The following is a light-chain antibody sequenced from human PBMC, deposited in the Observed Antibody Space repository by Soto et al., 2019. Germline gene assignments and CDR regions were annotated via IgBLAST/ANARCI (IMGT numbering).Light chain of an antibody. Sequence: DIQMTQSPPSLSASVGDRVTITCRASQGIRNFVAWYQQKPGKAPKLLIYAASTLQSGVPSRFSGSGSGTDFTLTINGLQPEDVATYSCQKYSSVPVFGPGTKVDIK. V-gene: IGKV1-27*01. CDR1: QGIRNF. CDR2: AAS. CDR3: QKYSSVPV. J-gene: IGKJ3*01.